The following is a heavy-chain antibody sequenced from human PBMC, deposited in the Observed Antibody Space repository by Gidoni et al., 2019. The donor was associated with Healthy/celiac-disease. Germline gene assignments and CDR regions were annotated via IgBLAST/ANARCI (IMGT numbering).Heavy chain of an antibody. J-gene: IGHJ4*02. D-gene: IGHD3-22*01. V-gene: IGHV1-46*01. CDR2: INPSGGST. Sequence: QVQLVQSGAEVKKPGASVKVSCKASGYTFTSYYMHWVRQAPGQGLEWMGIINPSGGSTSYAQKFQGRVTMTRDTSTSTVYMELSSLRSEDTAVYYCARDQRTYYYDSSGYYPLFNWGQGTLVTVSS. CDR3: ARDQRTYYYDSSGYYPLFN. CDR1: GYTFTSYY.